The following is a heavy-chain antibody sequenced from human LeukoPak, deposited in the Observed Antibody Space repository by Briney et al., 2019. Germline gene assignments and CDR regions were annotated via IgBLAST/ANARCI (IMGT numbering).Heavy chain of an antibody. J-gene: IGHJ6*04. CDR1: GGSFSGYY. Sequence: PSETLSLTCAVHGGSFSGYYWSWIRQPPGKGLEWIGEINHSGSTYYNPSLKSRVTISVDTSKNQFSLKLSSVTAADTAVYYCARGRDAAAYYYYYGMDVWGKGTTVTVSS. V-gene: IGHV4-34*01. CDR2: INHSGST. CDR3: ARGRDAAAYYYYYGMDV. D-gene: IGHD2-2*01.